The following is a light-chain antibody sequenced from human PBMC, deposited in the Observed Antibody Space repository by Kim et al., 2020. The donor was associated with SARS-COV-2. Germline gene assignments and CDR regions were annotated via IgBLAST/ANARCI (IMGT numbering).Light chain of an antibody. V-gene: IGKV1-27*01. Sequence: GDRVTITCRAGQDISNYLAWFQLKPGKAPKLLIYAASALQPGVPSRFSGSGSGTDFTLTVTSLQPEDVATYYCQKCDSAPWTFGQGTKVDIK. CDR3: QKCDSAPWT. CDR2: AAS. J-gene: IGKJ1*01. CDR1: QDISNY.